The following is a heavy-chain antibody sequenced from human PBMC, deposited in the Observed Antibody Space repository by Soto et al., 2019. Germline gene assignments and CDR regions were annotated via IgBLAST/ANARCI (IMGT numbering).Heavy chain of an antibody. CDR2: ISGSGDTT. Sequence: PPRHPRAAFGLPISNYSMSRVRQAPGKGLEWVSAISGSGDTTYYANSVKGRFTISRDNSKNTLYLQMNSLRAEDTAVYYCAKGCYRPQDYWVQGTLDTVSS. V-gene: IGHV3-23*01. D-gene: IGHD2-15*01. J-gene: IGHJ4*02. CDR3: AKGCYRPQDY. CDR1: GLPISNYS.